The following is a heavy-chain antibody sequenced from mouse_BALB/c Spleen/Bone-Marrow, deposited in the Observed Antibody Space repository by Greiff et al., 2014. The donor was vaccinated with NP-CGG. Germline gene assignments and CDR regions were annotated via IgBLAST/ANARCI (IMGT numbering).Heavy chain of an antibody. CDR3: ARSGSSSGYFDY. J-gene: IGHJ2*01. CDR2: ISSGSSTI. Sequence: VQLKESGGGLVQPGGSRKLSCAASGFTFSSFAMHWVRPAPEKGLEWVAYISSGSSTIYYADTVMGRFTISRDNPKNTLFLQMTSLRSEDTAMYYCARSGSSSGYFDYWGQGTTLTVSS. D-gene: IGHD1-1*01. V-gene: IGHV5-17*02. CDR1: GFTFSSFA.